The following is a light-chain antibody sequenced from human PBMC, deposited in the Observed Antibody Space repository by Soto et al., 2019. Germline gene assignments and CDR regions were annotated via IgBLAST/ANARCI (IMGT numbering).Light chain of an antibody. J-gene: IGKJ5*01. V-gene: IGKV3-15*01. Sequence: EMGRARASVTLSAAPVKRTTLSCRASQSVSSNLAWYQQKPGQAPRLLIYGASTRATGIPARFSGSGFGTEVAVTLSSLPSAAFPVNYCYERSNCCISFGQ. CDR3: YERSNCCIS. CDR1: QSVSSN. CDR2: GAS.